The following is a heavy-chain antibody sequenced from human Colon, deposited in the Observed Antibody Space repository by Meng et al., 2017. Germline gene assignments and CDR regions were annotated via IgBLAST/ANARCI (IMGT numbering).Heavy chain of an antibody. J-gene: IGHJ4*02. D-gene: IGHD3-10*01. Sequence: SLNISCAASGFIFGDYYMTWIRQARGKVLEWIAYISSHGGTIHDADSVKGRFTIARDNVNNSVSLQMNSLRVEETDVYYCARNVVPDHWGQGTLVTVSS. CDR1: GFIFGDYY. V-gene: IGHV3-11*01. CDR3: ARNVVPDH. CDR2: ISSHGGTI.